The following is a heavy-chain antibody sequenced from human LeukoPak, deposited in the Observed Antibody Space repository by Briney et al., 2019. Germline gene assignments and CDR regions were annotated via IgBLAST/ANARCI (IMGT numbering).Heavy chain of an antibody. CDR3: ARDRQIAY. CDR2: IKQDGSEK. J-gene: IGHJ4*02. V-gene: IGHV3-7*01. Sequence: PGGSLRLSCAASGFTFSNYWLTWVRQAPGQGLEWVANIKQDGSEKHYVDSAKGRFTISGDNAKNSLYLQMNSLRAEDTAVYYCARDRQIAYWGQGTLVTVSS. CDR1: GFTFSNYW.